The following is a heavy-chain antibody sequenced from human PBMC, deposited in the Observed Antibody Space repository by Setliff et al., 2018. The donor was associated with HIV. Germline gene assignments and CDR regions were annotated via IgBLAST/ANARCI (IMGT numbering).Heavy chain of an antibody. Sequence: ASVKVSCKTSGYTLTELSMHWVRQAPGQRLEWMGWINAGKGNTKYSQKFQGGVTITRDTSASTAYLDLSSLRSEDTAVYYCARDKYYHDTSGPPLDYWGQGTLVTVSS. CDR2: INAGKGNT. CDR3: ARDKYYHDTSGPPLDY. J-gene: IGHJ4*02. D-gene: IGHD3-22*01. V-gene: IGHV1-3*01. CDR1: GYTLTELS.